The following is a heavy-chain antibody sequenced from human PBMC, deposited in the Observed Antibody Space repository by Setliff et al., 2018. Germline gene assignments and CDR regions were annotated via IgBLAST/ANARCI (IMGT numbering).Heavy chain of an antibody. Sequence: SETLSLTCTVSGDSISPYYWSWIRQPPGEGLEWVGYIYYSGSANYNPSLKSRVTISVDTSKNQFSLKLSPVTAADTAVYYCARVYGGYFQWGHGTLVTVSS. J-gene: IGHJ1*01. CDR3: ARVYGGYFQ. CDR2: IYYSGSA. CDR1: GDSISPYY. V-gene: IGHV4-59*01. D-gene: IGHD2-21*02.